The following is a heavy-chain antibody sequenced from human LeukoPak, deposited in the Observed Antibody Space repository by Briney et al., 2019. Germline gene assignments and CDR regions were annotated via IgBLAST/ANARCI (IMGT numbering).Heavy chain of an antibody. Sequence: PGGSLRLSCAASGFTFSSYAMSWVRQAPGKGLEWVSAISGSGGSTYYADSVKGRFTISRDNSKNTLYLQMNSLRAEDTAVYYCAKWNYDFWSGSYFDYWGQGTLVTVSS. CDR3: AKWNYDFWSGSYFDY. CDR1: GFTFSSYA. V-gene: IGHV3-23*01. D-gene: IGHD3-3*01. CDR2: ISGSGGST. J-gene: IGHJ4*02.